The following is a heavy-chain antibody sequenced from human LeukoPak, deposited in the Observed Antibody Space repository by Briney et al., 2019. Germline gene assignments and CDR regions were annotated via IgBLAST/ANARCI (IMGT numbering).Heavy chain of an antibody. CDR3: AKGSCSGWYGWFAP. V-gene: IGHV3-23*01. J-gene: IGHJ5*02. CDR1: GFTFSSYA. Sequence: GGSLRLSCAAYGFTFSSYAMSWVRQAPGKGLEWVSSIDASGGSTYYADSVKGRFTISRDNSKNTFYLQMNSLRADDTAVYYRAKGSCSGWYGWFAPWGQGTLVTVSS. D-gene: IGHD6-19*01. CDR2: IDASGGST.